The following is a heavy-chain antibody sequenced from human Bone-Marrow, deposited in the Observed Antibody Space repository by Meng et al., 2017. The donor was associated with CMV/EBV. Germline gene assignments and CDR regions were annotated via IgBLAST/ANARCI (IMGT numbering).Heavy chain of an antibody. J-gene: IGHJ6*02. CDR1: GFTFSSYG. D-gene: IGHD1-26*01. CDR2: IRNDGSNE. CDR3: ERLGLKVVATSV. Sequence: GESLKISCAASGFTFSSYGMHWVRQAPGKGLEWVAFIRNDGSNEYYADSVKGRFTISRDNSKNTLYLQMNSLTAEDTGVYYWERLGLKVVATSVWGQGTTVTVSS. V-gene: IGHV3-30*02.